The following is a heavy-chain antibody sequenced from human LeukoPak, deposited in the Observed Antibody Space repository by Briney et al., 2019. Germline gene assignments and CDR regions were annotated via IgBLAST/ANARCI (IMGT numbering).Heavy chain of an antibody. CDR3: ARAVSSSGLGAFDI. CDR1: GFTFDDYG. Sequence: PGGSLRLSCAASGFTFDDYGMSWVRQAPGKGLEWVSGINWNGGRTGCADSVKGRFTISRDNAKNSLYLQMNSLRAEDTALYHCARAVSSSGLGAFDIWGQGTMVTVSS. CDR2: INWNGGRT. V-gene: IGHV3-20*01. J-gene: IGHJ3*02. D-gene: IGHD6-6*01.